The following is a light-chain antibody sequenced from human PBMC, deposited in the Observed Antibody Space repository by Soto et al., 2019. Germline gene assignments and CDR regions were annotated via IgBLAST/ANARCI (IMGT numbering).Light chain of an antibody. V-gene: IGLV1-44*01. Sequence: QSVLTQPPSASGTPGQRVTSSCSGSSSNIGINTVNWYQQLPGTAPKLLIYSNNQRPSGVPDRFSGSKSGTSASLAISGLQSEDEADYYCAAWDDSLNGVVFGGGTKRTVL. CDR3: AAWDDSLNGVV. CDR1: SSNIGINT. J-gene: IGLJ2*01. CDR2: SNN.